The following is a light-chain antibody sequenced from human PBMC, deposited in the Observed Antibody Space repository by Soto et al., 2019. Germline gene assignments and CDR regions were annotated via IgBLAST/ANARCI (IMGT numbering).Light chain of an antibody. CDR3: GTWDSSLSTGI. V-gene: IGLV1-51*01. CDR2: DNN. CDR1: SSNIGESY. Sequence: QSVLTQPPSVSAAPGQKVTISCSRSSSNIGESYVSWYQHLPGTAPKLLIYDNNKRNSGIPDRFSGSSSGTSATLGITGLQTGDEADYYCGTWDSSLSTGIFGGGTKLTVL. J-gene: IGLJ2*01.